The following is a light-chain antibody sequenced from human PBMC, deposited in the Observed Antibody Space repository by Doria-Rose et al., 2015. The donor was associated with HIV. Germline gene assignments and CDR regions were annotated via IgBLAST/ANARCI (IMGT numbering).Light chain of an antibody. CDR1: QSLLYTSKNY. CDR2: WAS. CDR3: QQYYDTPS. J-gene: IGKJ3*01. Sequence: DIQVTQSPESLGMSLGERATLNCKSNQSLLYTSKNYLAWYQQKPGQPPKLLIYWASTRQSGVPARFSGSGSGTDFTLTISSLEAEDEAVYYCQQYYDTPSFGPGTTVDIK. V-gene: IGKV4-1*01.